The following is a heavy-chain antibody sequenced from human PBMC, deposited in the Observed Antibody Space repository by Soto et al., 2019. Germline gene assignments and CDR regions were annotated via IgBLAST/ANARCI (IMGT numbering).Heavy chain of an antibody. V-gene: IGHV3-7*04. Sequence: EVQLVESGGGLVQPGGSLRLSCAASGFTFSSYWMSWVRQAPGKGLEWVANIKQDGSEKYYVDSVKGRFTISRDNAKNSLYLQTNILRAEDTAVYYCAREGFRGVMSYYGMGVWGQGTTVTVSS. CDR3: AREGFRGVMSYYGMGV. CDR2: IKQDGSEK. CDR1: GFTFSSYW. D-gene: IGHD3-16*01. J-gene: IGHJ6*02.